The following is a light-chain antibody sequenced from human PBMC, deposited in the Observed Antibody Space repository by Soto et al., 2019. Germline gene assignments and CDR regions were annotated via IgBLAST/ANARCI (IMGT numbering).Light chain of an antibody. Sequence: EIVLTQSPGTLSLSPGERATLSCRASQSVSSSYLAWYQQKPGQAPRLLIYGASSRATGIPDRFSGSGSGTDFTLIISRLEPEDFAVYYCQHYGSSLWTFGQGTKVEIK. J-gene: IGKJ1*01. CDR3: QHYGSSLWT. CDR1: QSVSSSY. CDR2: GAS. V-gene: IGKV3-20*01.